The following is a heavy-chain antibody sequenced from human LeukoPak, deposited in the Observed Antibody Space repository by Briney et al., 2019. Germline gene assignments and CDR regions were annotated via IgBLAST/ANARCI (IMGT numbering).Heavy chain of an antibody. Sequence: GESLKISCKGSGYSFTSYWIDWVRQMPGKGLEWMGIIYPGDSDIRYSPSFQGQVTISADKSISTAYLQWSSLKASDTAMYYCARPLVSITMIVVVITTSPGNEAEYFQHWGQGTLVTVSS. CDR1: GYSFTSYW. V-gene: IGHV5-51*01. D-gene: IGHD3-22*01. J-gene: IGHJ1*01. CDR3: ARPLVSITMIVVVITTSPGNEAEYFQH. CDR2: IYPGDSDI.